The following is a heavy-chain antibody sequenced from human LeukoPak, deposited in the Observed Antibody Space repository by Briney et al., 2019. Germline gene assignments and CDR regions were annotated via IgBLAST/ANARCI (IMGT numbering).Heavy chain of an antibody. J-gene: IGHJ3*02. V-gene: IGHV1-8*01. CDR3: ARQGSVAFDI. Sequence: ASVKVSCKAPGYSFSSHDINWVRQATGQGLEWMGWMNPNSGNTGYAQKFQGRVTMTRNTSISTAYMELSSLRSEDTAVYYCARQGSVAFDIWGQGTMVTVSS. CDR1: GYSFSSHD. CDR2: MNPNSGNT.